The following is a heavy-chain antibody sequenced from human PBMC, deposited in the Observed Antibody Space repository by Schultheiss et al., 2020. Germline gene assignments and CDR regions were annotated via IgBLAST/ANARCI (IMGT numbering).Heavy chain of an antibody. V-gene: IGHV3-23*01. Sequence: GGSLRLSCAASGFTFSSYAMSWVRQAPGKGLEWVSAISGSGGSTYYADSVKGRFTISRDNSKKTLYLQMNSLRADDTAVYYCVRSTTVAGPFDYWGQGTLVTVSS. CDR3: VRSTTVAGPFDY. D-gene: IGHD6-19*01. CDR2: ISGSGGST. J-gene: IGHJ4*02. CDR1: GFTFSSYA.